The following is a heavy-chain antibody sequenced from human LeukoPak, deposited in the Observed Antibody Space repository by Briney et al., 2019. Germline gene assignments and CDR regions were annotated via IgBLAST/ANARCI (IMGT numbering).Heavy chain of an antibody. V-gene: IGHV4-39*07. CDR1: GGSISSSSYY. CDR2: IYYSGST. J-gene: IGHJ5*02. D-gene: IGHD4-17*01. Sequence: PSETLSLTCTVSGGSISSSSYYWGRIRQPPGKGLEWIGSIYYSGSTYYNPSLKSRVTISVDTSKNQFSLKLSSVTAADTAVYYCARGAPHDYGDYVVWFDPWGQGTLVTVSS. CDR3: ARGAPHDYGDYVVWFDP.